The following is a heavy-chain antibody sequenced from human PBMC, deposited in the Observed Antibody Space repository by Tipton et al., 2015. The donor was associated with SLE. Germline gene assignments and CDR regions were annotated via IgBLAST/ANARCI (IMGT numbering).Heavy chain of an antibody. D-gene: IGHD2-21*01. V-gene: IGHV4-59*01. Sequence: TLSLTCTVSGGSISSYYWSWIRQPPGKGLEWIGYIYYSGSTNYNPSLKSRVTISVDTSKNQFSLNLSSVPAADAAVYYCARETSGDAYYYYGMDVWGQVTSVAVSS. J-gene: IGHJ6*02. CDR3: ARETSGDAYYYYGMDV. CDR1: GGSISSYY. CDR2: IYYSGST.